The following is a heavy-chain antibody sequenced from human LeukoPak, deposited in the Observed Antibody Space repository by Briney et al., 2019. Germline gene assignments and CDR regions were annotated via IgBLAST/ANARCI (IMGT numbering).Heavy chain of an antibody. J-gene: IGHJ6*03. V-gene: IGHV4-59*01. CDR1: DDSITMYY. Sequence: SETLSLTCAVSDDSITMYYWTWIRQPPGKGREWIGYVDHTGSTNFNPPLNGRVRISRDTSKTLFSLRLRSVTAADTGVYFCARGRVSSSTWYSTYYYYFYMAVWGKGTTVTVSS. CDR3: ARGRVSSSTWYSTYYYYFYMAV. D-gene: IGHD1-1*01. CDR2: VDHTGST.